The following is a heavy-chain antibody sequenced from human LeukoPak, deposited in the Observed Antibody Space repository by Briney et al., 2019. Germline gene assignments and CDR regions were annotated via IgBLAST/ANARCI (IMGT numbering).Heavy chain of an antibody. V-gene: IGHV3-23*01. CDR3: AKDPPYDFWSGAFDI. CDR2: INGSGGRT. CDR1: GCTFSSYA. Sequence: PGGALTLSCAASGCTFSSYAMSWVRQTPGKGLEWVSTINGSGGRTYYAYSVKGRLTISRDNSKNTLYLQMNSLRDEDTAVYYCAKDPPYDFWSGAFDIWGQGTMVTVSS. D-gene: IGHD3-3*01. J-gene: IGHJ3*02.